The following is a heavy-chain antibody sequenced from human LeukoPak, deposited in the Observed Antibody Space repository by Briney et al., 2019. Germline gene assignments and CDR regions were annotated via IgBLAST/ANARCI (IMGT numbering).Heavy chain of an antibody. D-gene: IGHD3-3*01. Sequence: SETLSPTCSVSGGSISAYYWSWIRQSPGKGLEWIGYIYYGGTTNHNPSLKSRVTISVDTSKNQFSLRLSSVTAADTALYYCARGGGDFWNGYFGFCDSWGQGTLVTVSS. CDR2: IYYGGTT. V-gene: IGHV4-59*01. J-gene: IGHJ4*02. CDR3: ARGGGDFWNGYFGFCDS. CDR1: GGSISAYY.